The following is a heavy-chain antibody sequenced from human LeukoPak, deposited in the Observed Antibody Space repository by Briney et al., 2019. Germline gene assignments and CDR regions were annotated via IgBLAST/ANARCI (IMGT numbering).Heavy chain of an antibody. CDR1: GYTFTTYD. CDR2: MNPNSGKT. J-gene: IGHJ5*02. D-gene: IGHD5-24*01. V-gene: IGHV1-8*01. CDR3: TREVWTNGYNL. Sequence: ASVKVSCKASGYTFTTYDIHWVRQATGQGLEWMGWMNPNSGKTGYAQKFQGRVSMTRSTSISTAYMELSSLRSEDTAVYYCTREVWTNGYNLWGQGTLVTVSS.